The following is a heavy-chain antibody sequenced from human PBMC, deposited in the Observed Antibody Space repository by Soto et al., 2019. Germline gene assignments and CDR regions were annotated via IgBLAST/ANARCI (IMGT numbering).Heavy chain of an antibody. CDR1: GFTFSSYG. CDR2: ISGTGGST. D-gene: IGHD2-15*01. V-gene: IGHV3-23*01. J-gene: IGHJ4*02. Sequence: GGSLRLSCAASGFTFSSYGMSWVRQAPGKGLEWVSGISGTGGSTYYANSVKGRFTISRDNSKNTLFLQMDSLRAEDTAVYYCARKSDCSGGSCPYYFDYWGQGTLVTVSS. CDR3: ARKSDCSGGSCPYYFDY.